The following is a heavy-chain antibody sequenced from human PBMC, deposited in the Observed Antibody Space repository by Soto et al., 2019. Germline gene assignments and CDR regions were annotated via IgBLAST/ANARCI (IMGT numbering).Heavy chain of an antibody. J-gene: IGHJ4*02. Sequence: LGESLKISCKGSGYPFTSYWIGWVRQIPGKGLERMGIIFPGDSDTRYSPSFQGQVTISADRSSTTAFLQWSSLKASDTAMYYCARLAQYQPFYYFDPWGQGTLVTVSS. CDR2: IFPGDSDT. CDR1: GYPFTSYW. CDR3: ARLAQYQPFYYFDP. D-gene: IGHD2-2*01. V-gene: IGHV5-51*01.